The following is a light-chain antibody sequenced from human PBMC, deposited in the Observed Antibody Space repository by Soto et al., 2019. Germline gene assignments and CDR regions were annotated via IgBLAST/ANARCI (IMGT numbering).Light chain of an antibody. V-gene: IGKV2-28*01. CDR3: MQALQSPIT. J-gene: IGKJ5*01. CDR2: LGS. CDR1: QSLLHSNGYKY. Sequence: DIVLTQSPLSLPVTPGEPASISCRSSQSLLHSNGYKYLDWYLQKPGQSPQLLIYLGSNRASGVPVRFSGSGSGTDYTLKISRVEAEDVGVYYCMQALQSPITFGQGARLEIK.